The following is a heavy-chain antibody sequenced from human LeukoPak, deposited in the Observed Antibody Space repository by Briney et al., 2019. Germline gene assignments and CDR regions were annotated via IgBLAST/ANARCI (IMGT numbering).Heavy chain of an antibody. J-gene: IGHJ4*02. D-gene: IGHD1-1*01. CDR3: TRHLETIDY. CDR1: GFTFSDSA. V-gene: IGHV3-73*01. Sequence: PGGSLRLSCAASGFTFSDSAMHWVRQASGKGLEWVGHIRSNANNYATAYAASVKGRFTISRDDSKNTAYLQMNSLKTEDTAVYYCTRHLETIDYWGQGTLATVSS. CDR2: IRSNANNYAT.